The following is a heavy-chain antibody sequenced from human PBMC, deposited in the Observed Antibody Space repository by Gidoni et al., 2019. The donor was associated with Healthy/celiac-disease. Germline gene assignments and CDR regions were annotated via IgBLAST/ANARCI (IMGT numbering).Heavy chain of an antibody. J-gene: IGHJ6*03. V-gene: IGHV3-21*01. D-gene: IGHD6-19*01. CDR2: ISSSSSYI. CDR3: ASSGWYGYYMDV. CDR1: GFTFSSYS. Sequence: EVQLVESGGGLVKPGGSLSLSCAAPGFTFSSYSMNWVRQAPGKGLEWVSSISSSSSYIYYADSVKGRFTISRDNAKNSLYLQMNSLRAEDTAVYYCASSGWYGYYMDVWGKGTTVTVSS.